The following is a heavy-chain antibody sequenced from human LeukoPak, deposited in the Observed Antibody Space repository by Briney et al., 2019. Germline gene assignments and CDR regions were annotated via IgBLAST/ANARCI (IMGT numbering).Heavy chain of an antibody. CDR2: TSYDEEHK. V-gene: IGHV3-30*03. J-gene: IGHJ4*02. CDR3: ARDLPPLDY. Sequence: GRSLRLSCAASGFTFSTFAMHWVRQAPGKGLEWLALTSYDEEHKGYADSVKGRYTISRDNSKNILYLQMDSLRVEDTAVYYCARDLPPLDYWGRGTLVTVSS. CDR1: GFTFSTFA.